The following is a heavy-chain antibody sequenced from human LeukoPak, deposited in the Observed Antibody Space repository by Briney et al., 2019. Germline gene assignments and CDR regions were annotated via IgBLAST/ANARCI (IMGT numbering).Heavy chain of an antibody. Sequence: GGSLRLSCAASGFTFSNAWMSWVRQAPGKGLEWVSAISGSGGSTYYADSVKGRFTLSRDNSKNTLYLQMNSLRDEDTAVYCGAKAVTDSKGTRAFYFDCRLQATLVAVSS. J-gene: IGHJ4*02. D-gene: IGHD2-21*02. CDR1: GFTFSNAW. CDR2: ISGSGGST. V-gene: IGHV3-23*01. CDR3: AKAVTDSKGTRAFYFDC.